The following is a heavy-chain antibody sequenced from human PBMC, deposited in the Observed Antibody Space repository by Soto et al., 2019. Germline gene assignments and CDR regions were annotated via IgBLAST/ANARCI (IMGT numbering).Heavy chain of an antibody. CDR3: ARGGGKTFDY. CDR1: GGSISSGGYS. CDR2: IYHSGST. V-gene: IGHV4-30-2*01. J-gene: IGHJ4*02. Sequence: QLQLQESGSGLVKPSQTLSLTCAVSGGSISSGGYSWSWIRQPPGKGLEWTGYIYHSGSTYYNPSLKGRVTMSVDRSTNQFSLKLSSVTAADTAVYYCARGGGKTFDYWGQGTLVTVSS. D-gene: IGHD3-16*01.